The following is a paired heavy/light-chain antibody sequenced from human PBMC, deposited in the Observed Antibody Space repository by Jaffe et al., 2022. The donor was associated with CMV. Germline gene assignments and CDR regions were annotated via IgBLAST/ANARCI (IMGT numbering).Heavy chain of an antibody. CDR2: ILSNDDK. D-gene: IGHD5-18*01. CDR3: AHSVSVRNFGRGYKFGPFDY. Sequence: QITLKESGPTLVEPTQTLTLTCTFSGFSLTDFSHSMSVVGVGWIRQTPGQALEWLALILSNDDKRYRPSLQNRLAITKGTSKNQVVFTLTNMDPADTATYYCAHSVSVRNFGRGYKFGPFDYWGQGTLVTVAS. V-gene: IGHV2-5*01. CDR1: GFSLTDFSHSMSVVG. J-gene: IGHJ4*02.
Light chain of an antibody. CDR3: QQYDNWPPYT. CDR1: QSVSSN. J-gene: IGKJ2*01. V-gene: IGKV3-15*01. Sequence: EIVMTQSPATLSVSPGGRATLSCRASQSVSSNLAWYQQKPGQAPRLLIYDASTRATGIPARFSGSGSGTEFTLTISSLQSDDFAVYYCQQYDNWPPYTFGQGTKLEIK. CDR2: DAS.